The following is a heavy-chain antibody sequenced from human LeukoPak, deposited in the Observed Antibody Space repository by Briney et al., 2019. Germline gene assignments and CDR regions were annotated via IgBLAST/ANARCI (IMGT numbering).Heavy chain of an antibody. CDR1: GGSISSYY. D-gene: IGHD3-9*01. CDR3: ARSKTYYDILTGYAYPFDY. V-gene: IGHV4-59*08. J-gene: IGHJ4*02. CDR2: IYYSGST. Sequence: SETLSLTCTVSGGSISSYYWSWIRQPPGKGLEWIGYIYYSGSTYYNPSLKSRVTISVDTSKNQFSLKLSSVTAADTAVYYCARSKTYYDILTGYAYPFDYWGQGTLVTVSS.